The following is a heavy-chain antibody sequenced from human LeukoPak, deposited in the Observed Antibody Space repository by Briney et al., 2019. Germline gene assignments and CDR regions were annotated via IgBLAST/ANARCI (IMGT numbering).Heavy chain of an antibody. Sequence: SETLSLTCTVSGGSISSYYWSWIRQPPGKGLEWIGYIYYSGTTNYNPSLKSRDTISVDTSKNQFSLKLSSVTAADTAVYYCARGVYIAAAQYGYWGQGTLVSVSS. D-gene: IGHD6-13*01. V-gene: IGHV4-59*01. CDR3: ARGVYIAAAQYGY. J-gene: IGHJ4*02. CDR1: GGSISSYY. CDR2: IYYSGTT.